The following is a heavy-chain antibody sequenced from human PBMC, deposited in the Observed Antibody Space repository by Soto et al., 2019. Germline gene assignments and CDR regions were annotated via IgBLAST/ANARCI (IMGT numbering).Heavy chain of an antibody. V-gene: IGHV4-30-2*01. CDR3: ARVPDR. CDR1: GGYISSGGSS. D-gene: IGHD2-2*01. J-gene: IGHJ5*02. CDR2: IYHSGST. Sequence: QLQRQESGSGLLKPSQTLSLTWAVSGGYISSGGSSWSWIRQPPGKCLESIVYIYHSGSTYYNPSLKSRVTLSVDRSKNQFSLKLSSVTAADTAVYYCARVPDRSGPGTLVPLSS.